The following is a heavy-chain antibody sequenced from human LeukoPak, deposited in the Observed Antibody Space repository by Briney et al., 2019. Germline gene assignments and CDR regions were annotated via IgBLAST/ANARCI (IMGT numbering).Heavy chain of an antibody. CDR1: GFTFTSYN. V-gene: IGHV3-21*06. Sequence: GGSLRLSCAASGFTFTSYNMNWVRQAPGKGLGWVSSITSSSSYIYYADSVKGRFTISRDNAKNSLYLQMDSLRVEDTAEYYCARDPYSGNYGAYYYYYMDVWGKGTTVTVSS. J-gene: IGHJ6*03. CDR3: ARDPYSGNYGAYYYYYMDV. CDR2: ITSSSSYI. D-gene: IGHD1-26*01.